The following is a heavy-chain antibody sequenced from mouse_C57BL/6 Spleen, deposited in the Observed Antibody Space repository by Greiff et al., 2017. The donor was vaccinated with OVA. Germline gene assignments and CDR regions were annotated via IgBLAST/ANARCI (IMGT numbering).Heavy chain of an antibody. CDR1: GYTFTSYW. Sequence: QVHVKQPGAELVMPGASVKLSCKASGYTFTSYWMHWVKQRPGHGLEWIGEIDPSDSYTNYNQKFKGKSTLTVDKSSSTAYMQLSSLTSEDSAVYYGARRAYLHWYFDVWGTGTTVTVSS. J-gene: IGHJ1*03. CDR3: ARRAYLHWYFDV. V-gene: IGHV1-69*01. D-gene: IGHD5-5*01. CDR2: IDPSDSYT.